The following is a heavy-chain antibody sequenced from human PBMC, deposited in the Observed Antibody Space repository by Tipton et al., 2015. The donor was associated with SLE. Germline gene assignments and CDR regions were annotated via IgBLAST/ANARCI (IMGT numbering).Heavy chain of an antibody. J-gene: IGHJ4*02. V-gene: IGHV4-34*01. Sequence: TLSLTCAVYGGSFSGYYWSWIRQPPGKGLEWIGEINHSGSTNYNPSLKSRATISVDTSKNQFSLKLSSVTAADTAVYYCARDRSTHYDSSGYIDYWGQGTLVTVSS. CDR1: GGSFSGYY. CDR2: INHSGST. D-gene: IGHD3-22*01. CDR3: ARDRSTHYDSSGYIDY.